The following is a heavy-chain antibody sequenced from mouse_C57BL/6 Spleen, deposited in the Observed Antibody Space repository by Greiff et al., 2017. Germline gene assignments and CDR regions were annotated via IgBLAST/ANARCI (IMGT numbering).Heavy chain of an antibody. J-gene: IGHJ3*01. V-gene: IGHV7-1*01. D-gene: IGHD1-1*01. CDR2: SRNKANDYTT. CDR3: ARDEDYYGSSVFAY. Sequence: EVMLVESGGGLVQSGRSLRLSCATSGFTFSDFYMEWVRQAPGKGLEWIAASRNKANDYTTEYSASVKGRFIVSRDTSQSILYLQMNALRAEDTAIYYCARDEDYYGSSVFAYWGQGTLVTVSA. CDR1: GFTFSDFY.